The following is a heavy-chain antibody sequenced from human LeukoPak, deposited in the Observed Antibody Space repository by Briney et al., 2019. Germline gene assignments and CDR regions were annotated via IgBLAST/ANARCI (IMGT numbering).Heavy chain of an antibody. Sequence: SETLSLTCNVSGGSISSSRYYWGWIRQPPGKGLEWIGNIYYSGSTYYNPSLKSPVNISVDSSKNQFSLNLTSVTAADTAVYYCANLTGYFGHWRIDYWGQGTLVTVSS. J-gene: IGHJ4*02. CDR1: GGSISSSRYY. D-gene: IGHD2/OR15-2a*01. CDR3: ANLTGYFGHWRIDY. CDR2: IYYSGST. V-gene: IGHV4-39*01.